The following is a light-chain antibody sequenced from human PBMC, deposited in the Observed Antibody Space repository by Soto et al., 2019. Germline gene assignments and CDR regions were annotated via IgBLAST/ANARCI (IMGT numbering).Light chain of an antibody. CDR1: SSSIGAGYE. CDR3: QSYDKRLTDYV. V-gene: IGLV1-40*01. Sequence: QSVQTHPPSVSWAPGHRVTISCSGTSSSIGAGYEVHWYHQLPGTAPKLVVSGNGNRPSGVPDRLSASKSGTSASLAITGLQAEDEGHYYCQSYDKRLTDYVFGTGTKVAVL. J-gene: IGLJ1*01. CDR2: GNG.